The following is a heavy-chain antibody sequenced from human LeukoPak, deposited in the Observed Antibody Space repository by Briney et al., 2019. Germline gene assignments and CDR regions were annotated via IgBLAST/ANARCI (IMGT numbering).Heavy chain of an antibody. Sequence: PGGSLRLSCAASGFTVSSSYMSWFQQAPGKGPEWVSVIYSGGDIDYADSVKGRFTISRDNAKNSLYLQMNSLRAEDTAVYYCARGGGYDSSGYVTDFDYWGQGTLITVSS. CDR3: ARGGGYDSSGYVTDFDY. V-gene: IGHV3-53*01. J-gene: IGHJ4*02. CDR1: GFTVSSSY. D-gene: IGHD3-22*01. CDR2: IYSGGDI.